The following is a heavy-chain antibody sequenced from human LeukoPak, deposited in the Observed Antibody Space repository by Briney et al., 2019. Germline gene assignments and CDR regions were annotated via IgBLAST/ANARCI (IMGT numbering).Heavy chain of an antibody. D-gene: IGHD2-8*01. Sequence: SQTLSLTCTVSGGSLSSGSDYWSWIRQSAGKGLEWIGRIDSSGNSNYNPSLKSRVTISLDTSKNQFSLKLSSVTAADTAVYYCAREPLPNGVWRVGWFDPWGQGTLVTVSS. CDR1: GGSLSSGSDY. J-gene: IGHJ5*02. CDR3: AREPLPNGVWRVGWFDP. V-gene: IGHV4-61*02. CDR2: IDSSGNS.